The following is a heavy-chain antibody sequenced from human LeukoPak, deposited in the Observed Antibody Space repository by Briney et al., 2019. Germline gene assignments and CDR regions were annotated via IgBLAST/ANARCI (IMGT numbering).Heavy chain of an antibody. V-gene: IGHV3-23*01. J-gene: IGHJ4*02. CDR1: GFTFNSYG. D-gene: IGHD3-16*01. CDR2: TSGRGDIT. CDR3: ARDRQSSYRWGNNYAIDY. Sequence: GGSLRLSCAASGFTFNSYGMNWVRQAPGKGLEWVSATSGRGDITHYADSVKGRFTISRDKSKNTLYLQMNTLRAEDTAVYYCARDRQSSYRWGNNYAIDYWGQGTLVTVSS.